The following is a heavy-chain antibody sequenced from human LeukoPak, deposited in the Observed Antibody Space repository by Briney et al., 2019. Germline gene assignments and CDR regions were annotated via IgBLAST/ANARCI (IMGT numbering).Heavy chain of an antibody. V-gene: IGHV3-30-3*01. CDR1: GFTFSSYA. CDR2: ISYDGSNK. J-gene: IGHJ4*02. D-gene: IGHD3-22*01. CDR3: TTDPETYDSSGYPVDY. Sequence: HPGGSLRLSCAASGFTFSSYAMHWVRQAPGKGLEWVAVISYDGSNKNYADSVKGRFTISRDNSKNTLYLQMNSLKTEDTAVYYCTTDPETYDSSGYPVDYWGQGTLVTVSS.